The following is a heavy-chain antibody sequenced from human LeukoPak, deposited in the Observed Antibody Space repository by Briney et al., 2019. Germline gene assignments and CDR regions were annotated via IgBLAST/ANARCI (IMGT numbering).Heavy chain of an antibody. V-gene: IGHV1-8*01. CDR2: ISANNGDI. Sequence: ASVKVSCKASGYTFSSSGFSWVRQAPGQGLEWMGWISANNGDIHPAQKFQGRVTMTRNTSISTAYMELSSLRSEDTAVYYCARVYSGSYYYYYYMDVWGKGTTVTISS. D-gene: IGHD1-26*01. J-gene: IGHJ6*03. CDR3: ARVYSGSYYYYYYMDV. CDR1: GYTFSSSG.